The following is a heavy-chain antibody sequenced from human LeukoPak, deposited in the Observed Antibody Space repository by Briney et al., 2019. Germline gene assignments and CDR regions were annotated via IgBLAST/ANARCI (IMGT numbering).Heavy chain of an antibody. CDR2: SNPNSGGT. D-gene: IGHD2-2*01. Sequence: ASVKVSCKASGYTFTGYYMHWVRQAPGQGLEWMGWSNPNSGGTNYAQKFQGRVTMTRDTSISTAYMELSRLRSDDTAVYYCARDLSRYCSSTSCYPGPWGQGTLVTVSS. V-gene: IGHV1-2*02. CDR1: GYTFTGYY. CDR3: ARDLSRYCSSTSCYPGP. J-gene: IGHJ5*02.